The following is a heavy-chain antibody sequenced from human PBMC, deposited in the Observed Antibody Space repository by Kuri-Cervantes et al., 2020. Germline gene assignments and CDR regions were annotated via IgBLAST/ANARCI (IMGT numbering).Heavy chain of an antibody. CDR1: GFTFSSYA. Sequence: GESLKTSCAASGFTFSSYAMHWVRQAPGKGLEWVAVISYDGSNKYYADSVKGRFTISRDNSKNTLYLQMNSLRAEDTAVYYCARTRGWEWELREPSSRGSFDYWGQGTLVTVSS. D-gene: IGHD1-26*01. J-gene: IGHJ4*02. CDR2: ISYDGSNK. V-gene: IGHV3-30-3*01. CDR3: ARTRGWEWELREPSSRGSFDY.